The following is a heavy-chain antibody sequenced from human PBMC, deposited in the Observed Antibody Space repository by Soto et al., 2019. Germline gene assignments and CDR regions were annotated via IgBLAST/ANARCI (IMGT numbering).Heavy chain of an antibody. CDR2: IYYDGST. CDR3: ASQPLRYFDWPIHY. J-gene: IGHJ4*02. Sequence: QLQLQESGPGLVKPSETLSLTCTVSGGSISSSSYYWGWIRQPPGKGLEWIGNIYYDGSTYYSPSLKSRVTLPEDTSMNHFSLKLSSVTAADTAVYYCASQPLRYFDWPIHYWGQGTLVTVSS. CDR1: GGSISSSSYY. D-gene: IGHD3-9*01. V-gene: IGHV4-39*01.